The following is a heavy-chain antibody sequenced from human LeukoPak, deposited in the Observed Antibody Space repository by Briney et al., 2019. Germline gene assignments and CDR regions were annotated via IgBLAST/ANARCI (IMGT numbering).Heavy chain of an antibody. V-gene: IGHV3-7*01. J-gene: IGHJ4*02. D-gene: IGHD6-13*01. CDR2: IKQDGSEK. CDR1: GFTFSTYA. CDR3: AREGVIAAAGDY. Sequence: GGSLRLSCAASGFTFSTYAMSWVRQAPGKGLEWVANIKQDGSEKYYVDSVKGRFTISRDNAKNSLYLQMNSLRAEDTAVYYCAREGVIAAAGDYWGQGTLVTVSS.